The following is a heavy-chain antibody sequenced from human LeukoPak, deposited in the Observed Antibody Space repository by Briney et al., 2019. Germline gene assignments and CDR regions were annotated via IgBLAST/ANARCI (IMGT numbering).Heavy chain of an antibody. J-gene: IGHJ4*02. CDR2: IIPIFGTA. D-gene: IGHD3-22*01. CDR1: RGTFSSYA. V-gene: IGHV1-69*13. CDR3: ARDSSGYLPPID. Sequence: VKVSCKASRGTFSSYAISWVRQAPGQGLEWMGGIIPIFGTANYAQKFQGRVTITADESTSTAYMELSSLRSEDTAVYYCARDSSGYLPPIDWGQGTLVTVSS.